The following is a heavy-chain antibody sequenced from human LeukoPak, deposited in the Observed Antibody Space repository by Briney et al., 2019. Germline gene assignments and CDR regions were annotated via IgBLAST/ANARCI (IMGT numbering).Heavy chain of an antibody. Sequence: GGSLRLSCTVSGSTISGYWMSWVRQAPGKGLEWVANIKQDGSEKYYVDSVKGRFTISRDNAKVSLYLQLGSLRVEDTAIYYCVRDWDFWGQGTLVIVSS. CDR2: IKQDGSEK. V-gene: IGHV3-7*03. J-gene: IGHJ4*02. CDR3: VRDWDF. CDR1: GSTISGYW.